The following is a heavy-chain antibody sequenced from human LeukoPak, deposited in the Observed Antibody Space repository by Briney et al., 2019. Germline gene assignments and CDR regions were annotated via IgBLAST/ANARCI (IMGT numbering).Heavy chain of an antibody. CDR2: IIPILGIV. V-gene: IGHV1-69*16. D-gene: IGHD3-10*01. J-gene: IGHJ4*02. Sequence: GSSVKVSCKASGGTFSSYTISWVRQAPGQGLEWMGRIIPILGIVNYAQKFQGRVTITTDESTSTAYMELSSLRSDDTAVYYCARDLDYGSGSFDYWGQGTLVTVSS. CDR1: GGTFSSYT. CDR3: ARDLDYGSGSFDY.